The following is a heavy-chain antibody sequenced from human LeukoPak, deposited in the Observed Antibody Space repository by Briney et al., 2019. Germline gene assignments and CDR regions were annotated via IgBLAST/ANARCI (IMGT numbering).Heavy chain of an antibody. D-gene: IGHD6-19*01. CDR1: GDSVSSYY. CDR2: IHYSGST. V-gene: IGHV4-59*08. J-gene: IGHJ4*02. CDR3: ARRFNSVWYFDY. Sequence: SETLSLTCNVSGDSVSSYYWNWIRQPPGKGLEWIAYIHYSGSTNYNPSLRSRVTMSVDTSKNQFSLRLNSVTAADTAVYFCARRFNSVWYFDYWGQGTLVTVSS.